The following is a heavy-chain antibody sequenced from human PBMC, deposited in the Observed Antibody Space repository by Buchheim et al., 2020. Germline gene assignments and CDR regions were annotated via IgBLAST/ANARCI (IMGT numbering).Heavy chain of an antibody. V-gene: IGHV4-34*01. J-gene: IGHJ4*02. D-gene: IGHD4-23*01. CDR3: ARDLDYGGNSGY. Sequence: QVQLQQWGAGLLKPSETLSLTCAVYGGSFSGYYWSWIRQPPGKGLEWIGEINHSRSTNYNPSLKSRVTISVDTSKNQFSLKLSSVTAADTAVYYCARDLDYGGNSGYWGQGTL. CDR2: INHSRST. CDR1: GGSFSGYY.